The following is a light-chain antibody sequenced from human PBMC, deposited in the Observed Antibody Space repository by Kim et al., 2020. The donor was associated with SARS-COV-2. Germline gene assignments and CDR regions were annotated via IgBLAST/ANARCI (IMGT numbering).Light chain of an antibody. CDR3: QVWDSSSDHV. V-gene: IGLV3-21*04. CDR1: DIGIKS. CDR2: NDS. Sequence: SYELTQPPSVSVAPGKTARITCGGNDIGIKSVHWYQQKPGQAPVLVIHNDSDRPSGIPERFSGSNSGNTATLTISRVEAGDEADYYCQVWDSSSDHVFGTGTKVTVL. J-gene: IGLJ1*01.